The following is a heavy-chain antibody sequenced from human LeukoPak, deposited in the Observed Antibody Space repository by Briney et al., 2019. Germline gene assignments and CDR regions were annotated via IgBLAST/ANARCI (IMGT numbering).Heavy chain of an antibody. CDR1: GFTFSSYA. Sequence: GGSLRLSCAASGFTFSSYAMSWVRQAPGKGLEWGSAFSGSGGSTYYADSVKGRFTISRDNSKNTLYLQMNSLRAEDTAVYYCAKDPAYGGNSGGVYWGQGTLVTVSS. V-gene: IGHV3-23*01. CDR3: AKDPAYGGNSGGVY. D-gene: IGHD4-23*01. J-gene: IGHJ4*02. CDR2: FSGSGGST.